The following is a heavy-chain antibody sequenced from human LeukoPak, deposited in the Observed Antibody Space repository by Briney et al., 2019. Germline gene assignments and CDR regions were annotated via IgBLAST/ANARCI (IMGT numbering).Heavy chain of an antibody. CDR3: SRDAGIGSRAYYGFDY. D-gene: IGHD3-22*01. V-gene: IGHV3-33*01. CDR1: GFTFSSYG. J-gene: IGHJ4*02. Sequence: GGSLRLSCAASGFTFSSYGMHWARQAPGKGLEWVAVICNDGSNKNYADSVKGRFTISRDNAKNTLYLQMNSLRAEDTAVFYCSRDAGIGSRAYYGFDYWGRGTLVTVSS. CDR2: ICNDGSNK.